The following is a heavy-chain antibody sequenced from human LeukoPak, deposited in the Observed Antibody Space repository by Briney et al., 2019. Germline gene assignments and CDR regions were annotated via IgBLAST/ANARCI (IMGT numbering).Heavy chain of an antibody. CDR1: GFTFSSYW. Sequence: PGGSLRLSCAASGFTFSSYWMSWVRQAPGKGLEWVSAISGSGGSTYYADSVKGRFTISRDNSKNTLYLQMNSLRAEDTAVYYCAKRGIDSGSYPFDYWGQGTLVTVSS. CDR3: AKRGIDSGSYPFDY. J-gene: IGHJ4*02. CDR2: ISGSGGST. V-gene: IGHV3-23*01. D-gene: IGHD1-26*01.